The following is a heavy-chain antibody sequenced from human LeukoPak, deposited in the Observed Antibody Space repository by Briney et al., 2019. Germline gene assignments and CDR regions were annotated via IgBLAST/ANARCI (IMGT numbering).Heavy chain of an antibody. J-gene: IGHJ4*02. CDR3: ARGEYSSSWASDY. CDR2: ISSSSSYI. Sequence: PGGSLRLSCAASGFAFSSYSMNWVRQAPGKGLEWVSSISSSSSYIYYADSVKGRFTISRDNAKNSLYLQMNSLRAEDTAVYYCARGEYSSSWASDYWGQGTLVTVSS. V-gene: IGHV3-21*01. D-gene: IGHD6-13*01. CDR1: GFAFSSYS.